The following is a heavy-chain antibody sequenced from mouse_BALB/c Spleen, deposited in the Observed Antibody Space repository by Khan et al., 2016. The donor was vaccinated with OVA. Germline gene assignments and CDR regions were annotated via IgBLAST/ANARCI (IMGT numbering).Heavy chain of an antibody. J-gene: IGHJ4*01. V-gene: IGHV2-5*01. CDR1: GFSLTSYG. D-gene: IGHD1-1*01. CDR2: KLRGGST. CDR3: AEKIYTVDYYTMNY. Sequence: QVQLKESGPGLVQPSQSLSITCTVSGFSLTSYGVHWVRQPLGKGLEWLVVKLRGGSTDYNAAFISRLSITKDNSKSQVFFKMNSLQADDTVINYCAEKIYTVDYYTMNYWGQGTSVTVSS.